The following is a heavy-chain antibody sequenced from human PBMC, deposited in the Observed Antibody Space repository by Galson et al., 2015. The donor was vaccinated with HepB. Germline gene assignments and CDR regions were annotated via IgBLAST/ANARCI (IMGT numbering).Heavy chain of an antibody. CDR1: GYSFTSYW. CDR3: ARPDYYYDSSGYGGDI. CDR2: IDPSDSYT. J-gene: IGHJ3*02. Sequence: QSGAEVKKPGESLRISCKGSGYSFTSYWISWVRQMPGKGLEWMGRIDPSDSYTNYSPSFQGHVTISADKSISTAYLQWSSLKASDTAMYYCARPDYYYDSSGYGGDIWGQGTMVTVSS. V-gene: IGHV5-10-1*01. D-gene: IGHD3-22*01.